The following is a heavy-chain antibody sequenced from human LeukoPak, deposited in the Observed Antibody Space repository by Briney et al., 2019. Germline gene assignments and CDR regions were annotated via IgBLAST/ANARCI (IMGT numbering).Heavy chain of an antibody. J-gene: IGHJ4*02. Sequence: PGVSLRLSCAASGFTFSSHAVSGVRQAPGKGLEWVSSLSGSGYNTFYADSVKGRFTISRDNSKNTVYLKKNSLRAADTAVYYCAKDPYGTRYFDSWGQGTLVTVSS. V-gene: IGHV3-23*01. D-gene: IGHD2-2*01. CDR2: LSGSGYNT. CDR3: AKDPYGTRYFDS. CDR1: GFTFSSHA.